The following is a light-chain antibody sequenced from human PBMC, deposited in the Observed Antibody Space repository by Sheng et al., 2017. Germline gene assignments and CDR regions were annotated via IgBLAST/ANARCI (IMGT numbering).Light chain of an antibody. CDR1: QTINTY. Sequence: DIQMTQSPSSLSASVGDRVTITCRASQTINTYVNWYQQKPGKAPKLLIYAASSLQSGVPSRFSGSGSGTDFTLTISCLQSEDFATYYCQQYYSYVWTFGQGTKVEIK. V-gene: IGKV1-39*01. J-gene: IGKJ1*01. CDR3: QQYYSYVWT. CDR2: AAS.